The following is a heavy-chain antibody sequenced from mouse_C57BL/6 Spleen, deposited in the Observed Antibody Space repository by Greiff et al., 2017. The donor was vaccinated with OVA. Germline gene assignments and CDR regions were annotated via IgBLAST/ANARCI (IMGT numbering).Heavy chain of an antibody. Sequence: EVQLQQSGGGLVQPGESLKLSCESNEYAFPSHDMSWVRQTPEKRLELVAAINSDAGSTYYPDNMETRFIISRDNTTKTLYLQMSSLRSEDTALYYCARQDYGSSYLAGWGKGTMVT. V-gene: IGHV5-2*01. J-gene: IGHJ3*01. D-gene: IGHD1-1*01. CDR3: ARQDYGSSYLAG. CDR2: INSDAGST. CDR1: EYAFPSHD.